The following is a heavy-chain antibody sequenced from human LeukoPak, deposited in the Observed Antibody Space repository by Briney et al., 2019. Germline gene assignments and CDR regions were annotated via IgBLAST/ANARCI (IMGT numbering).Heavy chain of an antibody. CDR1: GYTFTDYA. Sequence: ASVKVSCKASGYTFTDYAIHWVRQAPGQSLEWMGWIHGGNGNTKYSQKFQGRVTITRDTSTSTAYMELRSLRSDDTAVYYCARDQLTSSGWYLSYYYYGMDVWGQGTTVTVSS. V-gene: IGHV1-3*01. CDR2: IHGGNGNT. D-gene: IGHD6-19*01. J-gene: IGHJ6*02. CDR3: ARDQLTSSGWYLSYYYYGMDV.